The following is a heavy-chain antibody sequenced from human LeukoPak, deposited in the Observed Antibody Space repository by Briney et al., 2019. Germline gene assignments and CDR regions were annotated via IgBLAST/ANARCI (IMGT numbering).Heavy chain of an antibody. CDR3: ARGGYYGSGNFDCYMDV. J-gene: IGHJ6*03. CDR2: IYYSGST. D-gene: IGHD3-10*01. V-gene: IGHV4-59*01. CDR1: GGSISSYY. Sequence: PSETLSLTCTVSGGSISSYYWSWIRQPPGKGLEWIGYIYYSGSTNYKPSLKSRVTISVDTSKNQFSLKLNSVTAADTAVYYCARGGYYGSGNFDCYMDVWGKGTTVTVSS.